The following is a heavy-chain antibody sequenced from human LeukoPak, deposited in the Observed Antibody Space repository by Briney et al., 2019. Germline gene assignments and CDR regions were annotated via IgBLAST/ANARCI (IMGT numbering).Heavy chain of an antibody. V-gene: IGHV3-48*04. Sequence: GGSLRLSCAASGFTFSNYGMTWVRQAPGKGLEWVSGISSSGSTIYYADSVKGRFTISRDNAKNSLYLQMNSLRAEDTAVYYCAELGITMIGGVWGKGTTVTISS. J-gene: IGHJ6*04. CDR1: GFTFSNYG. CDR2: ISSSGSTI. CDR3: AELGITMIGGV. D-gene: IGHD3-10*02.